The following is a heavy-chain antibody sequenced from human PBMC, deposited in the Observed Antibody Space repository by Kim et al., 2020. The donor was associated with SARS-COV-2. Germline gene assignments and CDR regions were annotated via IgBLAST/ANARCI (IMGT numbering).Heavy chain of an antibody. J-gene: IGHJ3*02. CDR1: DFTLSLYS. V-gene: IGHV3-48*04. D-gene: IGHD2-15*01. CDR2: ISGTGTIT. Sequence: GGSLRLSCATSDFTLSLYSMNWVRQSPGKGLEWVSHISGTGTITKHADSVRGRFTISRDNAKNSLFLQMNGLRAEDTAVYYCVRENYWAFDIWGQGTMVT. CDR3: VRENYWAFDI.